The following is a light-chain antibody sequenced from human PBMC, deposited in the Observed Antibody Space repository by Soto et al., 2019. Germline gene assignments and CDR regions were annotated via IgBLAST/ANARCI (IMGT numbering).Light chain of an antibody. J-gene: IGKJ1*01. CDR2: LAS. CDR3: QQYNYYST. CDR1: QNIDNS. V-gene: IGKV1-5*03. Sequence: DNQMTQSPSTLSASVGDRVSFTCRASQNIDNSLAWYQHKPGKAPKLLIYLASSLDSGVPSRFSGSGSGTDFTLTISSLQPDDFATYYCQQYNYYSTFGQGTKVEIK.